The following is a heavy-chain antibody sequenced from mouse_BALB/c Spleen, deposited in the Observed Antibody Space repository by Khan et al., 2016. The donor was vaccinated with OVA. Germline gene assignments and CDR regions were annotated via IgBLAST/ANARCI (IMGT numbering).Heavy chain of an antibody. CDR2: ISYSGNT. D-gene: IGHD1-1*02. Sequence: EVQLQESGPGLVKPSQSLSLTCTVTGYSITSDYAWNWIRQFPGNKLEWMGYISYSGNTKYNPSLKSRISITRDTSKNQFFLQLNSVTIEDTATXYCARNYGGDFDYWGQGTTLTVSS. J-gene: IGHJ2*01. CDR3: ARNYGGDFDY. V-gene: IGHV3-2*02. CDR1: GYSITSDYA.